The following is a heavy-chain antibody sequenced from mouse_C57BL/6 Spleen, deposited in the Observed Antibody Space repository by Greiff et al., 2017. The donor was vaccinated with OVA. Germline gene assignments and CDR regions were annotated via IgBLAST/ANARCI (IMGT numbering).Heavy chain of an antibody. CDR2: ISDGGSYT. CDR3: AREGETFAY. CDR1: GFTFSSYA. Sequence: EVKLQESGGGLVKPGGSLKLSCAASGFTFSSYAMSWVRQTPEKRLEWVATISDGGSYTYYPDNVKGRFTISRDNAKNNLYLQMSHLKSEDTAMYYCAREGETFAYWGQGTLVTVSA. J-gene: IGHJ3*01. V-gene: IGHV5-4*01.